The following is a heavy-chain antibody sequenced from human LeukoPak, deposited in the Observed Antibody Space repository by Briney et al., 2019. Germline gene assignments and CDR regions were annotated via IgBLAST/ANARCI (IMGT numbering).Heavy chain of an antibody. Sequence: SVKVSCKASGGTFSSFAINWVRQAPGQGLGWMGGILPMVGTANYAQNFQGRVTVTADESTSAAYMELTSLKSEDTAVYYCARSHTPSYGSGNYQPLDYWGQGTLVTVSS. V-gene: IGHV1-69*13. CDR1: GGTFSSFA. CDR2: ILPMVGTA. CDR3: ARSHTPSYGSGNYQPLDY. D-gene: IGHD3-10*01. J-gene: IGHJ4*02.